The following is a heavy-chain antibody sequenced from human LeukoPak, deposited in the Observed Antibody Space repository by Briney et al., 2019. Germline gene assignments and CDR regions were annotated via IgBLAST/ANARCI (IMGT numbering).Heavy chain of an antibody. D-gene: IGHD3-10*01. CDR3: ARHLWFGELSGLTP. Sequence: GGSLRLSCAASGFTFSSYAMSWVRQAPGKGLEWVAVIWYDGSNKYYADSVKGRFTISRDNSKNTLYLQMNSLRAEDTAVYYCARHLWFGELSGLTPWGQGTLVTVSS. J-gene: IGHJ5*02. V-gene: IGHV3-33*08. CDR2: IWYDGSNK. CDR1: GFTFSSYA.